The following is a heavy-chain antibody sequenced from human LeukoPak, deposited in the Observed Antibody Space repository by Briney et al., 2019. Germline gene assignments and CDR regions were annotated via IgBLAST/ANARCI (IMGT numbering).Heavy chain of an antibody. D-gene: IGHD3-22*01. V-gene: IGHV1-69*02. CDR1: GGTFSRYT. J-gene: IGHJ4*02. Sequence: SVKVSCKVSGGTFSRYTISWVRQAPGQWLEWMGRIIPILGIANYAQKFQGRVTITADKSTSTAYMELSSLRSEDTAVYYCASTYYYDSSGYYRYDYWGQGTLVTVSS. CDR2: IIPILGIA. CDR3: ASTYYYDSSGYYRYDY.